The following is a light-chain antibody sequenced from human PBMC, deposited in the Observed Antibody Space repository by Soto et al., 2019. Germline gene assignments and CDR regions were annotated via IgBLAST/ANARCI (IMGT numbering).Light chain of an antibody. CDR1: QSVSSN. CDR3: QQYNNWPRIFT. Sequence: EIVMTQSPDTLSVSPGERATLSCRANQSVSSNLAWYQQKPGQAPRLLIYGASSRATGIPARFSGSGSGTEFTLTISSLQSEDFAVYYCQQYNNWPRIFTFGPGTKVDIK. J-gene: IGKJ3*01. V-gene: IGKV3-15*01. CDR2: GAS.